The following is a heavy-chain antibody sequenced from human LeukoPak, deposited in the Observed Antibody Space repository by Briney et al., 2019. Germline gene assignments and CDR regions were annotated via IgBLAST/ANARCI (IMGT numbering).Heavy chain of an antibody. V-gene: IGHV4-4*02. CDR1: GGSISSSNW. D-gene: IGHD6-13*01. J-gene: IGHJ4*02. CDR3: ARAEAAAGTHLDY. Sequence: PSETLSLTCAVSGGSISSSNWWSWVRQPPGKGLEWIGEIYHSGSTNYNPSLKSRVTISVDKSKNQFSLKLSSVTAADTAVYYCARAEAAAGTHLDYWGQGTLVTVSS. CDR2: IYHSGST.